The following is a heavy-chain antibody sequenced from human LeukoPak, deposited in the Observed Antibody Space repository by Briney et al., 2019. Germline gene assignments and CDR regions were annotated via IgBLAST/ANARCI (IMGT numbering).Heavy chain of an antibody. CDR2: ITSDGTTT. V-gene: IGHV3-74*01. CDR3: TTDRSFAMGL. CDR1: GFTFSTSW. Sequence: GGSLRLSCAASGFTFSTSWMHWVRQAPGKGLVWVSRITSDGTTTNYADSVKGRFTISRDNAKDTLYLQMNSLRAEDTAVYYCTTDRSFAMGLWGQGTTVTVSS. J-gene: IGHJ6*02.